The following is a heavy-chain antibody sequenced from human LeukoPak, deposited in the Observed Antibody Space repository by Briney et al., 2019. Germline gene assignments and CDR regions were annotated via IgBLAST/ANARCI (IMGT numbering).Heavy chain of an antibody. CDR3: VTGSGSN. CDR1: GFSFNTYG. Sequence: GGSLRLSCAASGFSFNTYGMSWVRQAPGKGLEWVAYIKQGGSETYYVDSVKGRFTISRDDAKNSLDLQMNSLRAEDTALYYCVTGSGSNRGQGTLVTVSS. CDR2: IKQGGSET. V-gene: IGHV3-7*01. D-gene: IGHD1-26*01. J-gene: IGHJ4*02.